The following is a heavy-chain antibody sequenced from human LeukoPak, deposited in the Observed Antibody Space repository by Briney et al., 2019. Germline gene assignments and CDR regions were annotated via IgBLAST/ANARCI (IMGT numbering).Heavy chain of an antibody. D-gene: IGHD5-18*01. V-gene: IGHV3-23*01. CDR2: IGATGAGT. Sequence: GGSLRLSCAASGFTFSSHVMSWVRQAPGKGLERVSAIGATGAGTYYADSVKGRFTISRDNSKNTLYLQMNSLRAEDTAVYYCANRVGYSYGAWGQGTLVTVSS. CDR1: GFTFSSHV. J-gene: IGHJ5*02. CDR3: ANRVGYSYGA.